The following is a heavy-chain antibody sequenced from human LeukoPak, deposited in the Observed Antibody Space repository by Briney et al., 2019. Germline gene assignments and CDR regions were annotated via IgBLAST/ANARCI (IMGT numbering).Heavy chain of an antibody. D-gene: IGHD6-19*01. V-gene: IGHV3-23*01. CDR1: RFTFSSYA. CDR2: ISGSGGST. CDR3: AKDRSWYSSGWYGVLRFEGGNYFDY. J-gene: IGHJ4*02. Sequence: GGSLRLSCAASRFTFSSYAMSWVSQAPGKGLEWVSAISGSGGSTHYADSVKGRFTISRDNSKNTLYLQMNSLRAGDTAVCCCAKDRSWYSSGWYGVLRFEGGNYFDYWGQGTLVTVSS.